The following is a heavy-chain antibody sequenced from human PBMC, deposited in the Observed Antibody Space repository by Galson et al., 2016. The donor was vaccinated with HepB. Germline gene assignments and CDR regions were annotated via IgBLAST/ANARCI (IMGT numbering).Heavy chain of an antibody. Sequence: SVKVSCKASGYTFSSYGIGWVRQAPGQGLEWMGWNSAYNDNTNYAQKFQGRVTMTIDTSTSTAYMELRSLRSDDTAVYFCARTYYNFWGGYHNPYDAFDIWGQGTMVTVSS. V-gene: IGHV1-18*01. CDR3: ARTYYNFWGGYHNPYDAFDI. J-gene: IGHJ3*02. CDR1: GYTFSSYG. CDR2: NSAYNDNT. D-gene: IGHD3-3*01.